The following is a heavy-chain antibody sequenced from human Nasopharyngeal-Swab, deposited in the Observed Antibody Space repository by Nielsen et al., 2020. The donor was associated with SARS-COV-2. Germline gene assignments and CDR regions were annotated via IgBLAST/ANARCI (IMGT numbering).Heavy chain of an antibody. CDR3: ARFYGNGNY. J-gene: IGHJ4*02. CDR1: GYTFTSYA. V-gene: IGHV1-3*01. CDR2: INAGNGNT. D-gene: IGHD4-11*01. Sequence: ASVKVSCKASGYTFTSYAMHWVRQAPGQRLEWMGWINAGNGNTKYSQKLQGRVTMTTDTSTSTAYMELRSLRSDDTAVYYCARFYGNGNYWGQGTLVTVSS.